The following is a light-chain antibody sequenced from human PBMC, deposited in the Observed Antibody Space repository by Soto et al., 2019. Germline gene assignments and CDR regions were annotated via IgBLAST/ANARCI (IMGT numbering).Light chain of an antibody. CDR1: SSDIGGYKY. J-gene: IGLJ3*02. V-gene: IGLV2-14*01. CDR3: TSYSRYRVLV. Sequence: QSVLTQPASVSGSLGQSITISCTGTSSDIGGYKYVSWYQQHPGKAPKLIMFEVSNRPSGVSDRFSGSNSGNTASLTISGLQAEDEADYYCTSYSRYRVLVFGGGTKVTV. CDR2: EVS.